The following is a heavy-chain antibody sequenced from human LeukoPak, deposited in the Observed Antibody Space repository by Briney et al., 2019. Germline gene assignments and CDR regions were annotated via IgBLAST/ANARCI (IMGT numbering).Heavy chain of an antibody. J-gene: IGHJ4*02. CDR1: GFTFSSYS. CDR3: ARPGVSSVVGYYFDN. V-gene: IGHV3-21*06. Sequence: PGGSLRLSCAASGFTFSSYSMNWVRQAPGKGLEWVSSISSSSSYIYYANSVRGRFTISRDNSKNTLYLQMNSLKTGDTAVYYCARPGVSSVVGYYFDNWGQGTLVTVSA. D-gene: IGHD5/OR15-5a*01. CDR2: ISSSSSYI.